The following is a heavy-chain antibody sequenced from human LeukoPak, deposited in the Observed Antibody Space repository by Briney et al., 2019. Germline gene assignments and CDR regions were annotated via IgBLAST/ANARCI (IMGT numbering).Heavy chain of an antibody. CDR1: GFTFSSYG. D-gene: IGHD6-6*01. CDR3: AKDYGPRPFYFDY. J-gene: IGHJ4*02. V-gene: IGHV3-30*18. CDR2: ISYDGSNE. Sequence: GGSLRLSCAASGFTFSSYGIHWVRQAPGEGLEWVAYISYDGSNEFYADSVKGRFTISRDNAKNSLYLQMNSLRAEDTAVYYCAKDYGPRPFYFDYWGQGTLVTVSS.